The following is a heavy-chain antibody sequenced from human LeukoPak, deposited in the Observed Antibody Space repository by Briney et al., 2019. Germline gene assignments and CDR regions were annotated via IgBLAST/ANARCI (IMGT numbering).Heavy chain of an antibody. CDR2: INHSGST. CDR1: GGSLSGYY. J-gene: IGHJ3*02. V-gene: IGHV4-34*01. Sequence: PSETLSLTCAVHGGSLSGYYWSWIRQPPGKGLEWIGEINHSGSTNYNPSLKSRVTISVDTSKNQFSLKLSSVTAADTAVYYCARVYSSSWYRDVFDIWGQGTMVTVSS. CDR3: ARVYSSSWYRDVFDI. D-gene: IGHD6-13*01.